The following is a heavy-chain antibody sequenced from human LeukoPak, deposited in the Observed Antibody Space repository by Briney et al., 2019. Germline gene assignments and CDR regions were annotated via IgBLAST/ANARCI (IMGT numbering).Heavy chain of an antibody. V-gene: IGHV3-7*01. Sequence: GGSLRLSCAASGFTFSSHWMSWVRQAPGKGLEWVADIKYDGSEKYYVDSVRGRFTISRDNARNSMYLQMNSLRAEDTAVYYCAREKPAFDYWGQGTLVTVSS. J-gene: IGHJ4*02. CDR3: AREKPAFDY. CDR2: IKYDGSEK. CDR1: GFTFSSHW.